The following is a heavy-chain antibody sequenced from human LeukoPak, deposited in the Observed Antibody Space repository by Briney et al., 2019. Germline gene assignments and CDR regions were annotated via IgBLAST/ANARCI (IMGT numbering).Heavy chain of an antibody. D-gene: IGHD3-22*01. CDR2: ITGSGSGI. V-gene: IGHV3-48*01. Sequence: PGGSLRLSCAASEFTFSSYSMNWVRQAPGKGLQWVSYITGSGSGIHYADSVKGRFTISRDNAKNTLYLQMNSLRAEDTAVYYCARANYYDISGYDYWGQGTLVTVSS. CDR1: EFTFSSYS. J-gene: IGHJ4*02. CDR3: ARANYYDISGYDY.